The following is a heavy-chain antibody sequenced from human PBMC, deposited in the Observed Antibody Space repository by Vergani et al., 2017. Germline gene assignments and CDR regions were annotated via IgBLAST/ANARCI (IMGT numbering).Heavy chain of an antibody. J-gene: IGHJ6*03. Sequence: EVQLVESGGGLVQPGGSLRLPCAASGFTFSSYSMNWVRQAPGKGLEWVSYISSSSSTIYYADSVKGRFTLSRDNAKNSLYLQMNSLRAEDTAVYYCAKGGNWNDGGYYYYMDVWGKGTTVTVSS. CDR2: ISSSSSTI. CDR1: GFTFSSYS. D-gene: IGHD1-1*01. CDR3: AKGGNWNDGGYYYYMDV. V-gene: IGHV3-48*04.